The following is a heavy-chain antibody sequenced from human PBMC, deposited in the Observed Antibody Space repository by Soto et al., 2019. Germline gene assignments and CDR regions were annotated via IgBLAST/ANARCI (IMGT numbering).Heavy chain of an antibody. D-gene: IGHD3-10*01. Sequence: QVQLVESGGGLVKPGGSLTLSCAASGLTYSDCYMNWIRQAPGNGLEWVSYISSSGSSINYAGSVKGRFPISRDNAKNSLYLQMNSLRAEDTAMYYCARVRFVEWGYAMDVLGQGTTVTVAS. CDR2: ISSSGSSI. J-gene: IGHJ6*02. CDR3: ARVRFVEWGYAMDV. CDR1: GLTYSDCY. V-gene: IGHV3-11*01.